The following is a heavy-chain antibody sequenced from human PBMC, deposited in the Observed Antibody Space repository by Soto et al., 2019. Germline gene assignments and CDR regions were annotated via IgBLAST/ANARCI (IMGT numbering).Heavy chain of an antibody. D-gene: IGHD3-3*01. CDR1: GFSLTTSGVG. V-gene: IGHV2-5*02. CDR3: AHRVLRTVFGLVTTTAIYFDF. J-gene: IGHJ4*02. Sequence: QITLNESGPTQVKPRQTLTLTCTFSGFSLTTSGVGVGWIRQSPGKAPEWLALIYWDADKRYSPSLNTRLTITKDTSKNQVVLTMADLDPADTATYYCAHRVLRTVFGLVTTTAIYFDFWGQGTPVAVSS. CDR2: IYWDADK.